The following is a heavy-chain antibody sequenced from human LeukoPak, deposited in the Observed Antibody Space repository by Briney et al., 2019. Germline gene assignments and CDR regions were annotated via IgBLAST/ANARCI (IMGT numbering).Heavy chain of an antibody. CDR1: GDSISSGDYY. Sequence: SETLSLTCTVSGDSISSGDYYWSWIRQPAGKGLEWIGRISSSGSTNYNPSLKSRVTISVDTSKNQFSLKLSSVTAADTAVYYCARALSYYYHYMDVWGKGTTVTISS. V-gene: IGHV4-61*02. CDR3: ARALSYYYHYMDV. D-gene: IGHD2/OR15-2a*01. J-gene: IGHJ6*03. CDR2: ISSSGST.